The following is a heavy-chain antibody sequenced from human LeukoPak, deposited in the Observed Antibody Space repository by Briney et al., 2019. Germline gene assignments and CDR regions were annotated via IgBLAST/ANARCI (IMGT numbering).Heavy chain of an antibody. D-gene: IGHD1-26*01. Sequence: GGSLRLSCAASGFTFSTSSMSWVRQAPGKELAWVSSISGSGGSTYYADSVKGRFTISRDNSRNTLFLQMNSLKAEDTAVYYCARGLLIVGAPGWFDPWGQGTLVTVSS. CDR1: GFTFSTSS. V-gene: IGHV3-23*01. CDR3: ARGLLIVGAPGWFDP. CDR2: ISGSGGST. J-gene: IGHJ5*02.